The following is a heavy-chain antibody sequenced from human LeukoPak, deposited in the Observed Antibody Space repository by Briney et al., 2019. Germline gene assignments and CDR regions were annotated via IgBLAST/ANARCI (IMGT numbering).Heavy chain of an antibody. Sequence: GRSLRLSCAASGFTFSSYGMHWVRQAPGKGLEWVAVMSYDGSNKYYAESVKGRFTISRDNSKNTLYLQVNSLRAEDTAVYYCAKDRFSCSSTSCYLSFDCWGQGTLVTVSS. CDR1: GFTFSSYG. V-gene: IGHV3-30*18. CDR3: AKDRFSCSSTSCYLSFDC. D-gene: IGHD2-2*01. J-gene: IGHJ4*02. CDR2: MSYDGSNK.